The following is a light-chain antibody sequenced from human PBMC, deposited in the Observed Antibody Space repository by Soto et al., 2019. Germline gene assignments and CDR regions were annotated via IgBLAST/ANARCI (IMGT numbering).Light chain of an antibody. CDR1: QSVSSS. CDR2: DAS. V-gene: IGKV3-11*01. J-gene: IGKJ1*01. Sequence: EIVLTQSPGTLSLSPGERATLSCRASQSVSSSALIWYQQKPGQAPRLLMYDASNRATGIPARFSGSGSGTDFTLTISSLEPEDFAVYYCQQRSKWPKTFGQGTKVDIK. CDR3: QQRSKWPKT.